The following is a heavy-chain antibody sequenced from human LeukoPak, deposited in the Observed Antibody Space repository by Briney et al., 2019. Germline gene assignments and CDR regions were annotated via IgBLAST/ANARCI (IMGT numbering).Heavy chain of an antibody. CDR1: GDSVSSDSVA. CDR3: ARAVAGTEGWFNS. D-gene: IGHD1-1*01. CDR2: TYYRSKWFN. Sequence: SQTLSLTCAISGDSVSSDSVAWNWIRQSPSRGLEWLGRTYYRSKWFNDYSAFVESRIIINPDTSKNQFSLQLNSVTPEDTAVYYCARAVAGTEGWFNSWGQGTLVTVSS. V-gene: IGHV6-1*01. J-gene: IGHJ5*01.